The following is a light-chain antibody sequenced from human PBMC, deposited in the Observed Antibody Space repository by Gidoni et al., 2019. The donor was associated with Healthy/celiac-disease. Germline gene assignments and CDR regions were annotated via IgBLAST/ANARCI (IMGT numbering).Light chain of an antibody. Sequence: DIRMPRSPSSLSASVGDRVTITCQASQDISNYLNWYQQKPGKAPKLLIYDASNLETGVPSRFSGSGSGTDFTFTISSLQPEDIATYYCQQYDNLPRTFGPGTKVDIK. V-gene: IGKV1-33*01. CDR2: DAS. CDR3: QQYDNLPRT. CDR1: QDISNY. J-gene: IGKJ3*01.